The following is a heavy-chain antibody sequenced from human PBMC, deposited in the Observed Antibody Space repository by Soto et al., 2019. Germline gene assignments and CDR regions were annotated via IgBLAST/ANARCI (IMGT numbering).Heavy chain of an antibody. Sequence: QVQLVQSGAEVKKPGSSVKVSCKASGGTFSSYAISWVRQAPGXGLEWMGGIIPIFGTANYAQKFQGRVTITADESTSTAYMELSXLRSEDTXVYYCXSPXGGXXDSSGYQSSDAFDIWGQGTMVTVSS. CDR2: IIPIFGTA. J-gene: IGHJ3*02. V-gene: IGHV1-69*01. D-gene: IGHD3-22*01. CDR1: GGTFSSYA. CDR3: XSPXGGXXDSSGYQSSDAFDI.